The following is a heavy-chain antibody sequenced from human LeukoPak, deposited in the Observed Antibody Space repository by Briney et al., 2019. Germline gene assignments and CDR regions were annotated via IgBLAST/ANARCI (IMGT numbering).Heavy chain of an antibody. Sequence: ASVKVSCKVSGYTLTELSMHWVRQAPGKGLEWMGGFDNEDGETIYAQKFQGRVTMTEDTSTDTAYMELRSLRSEDTAVYYCATGNYYDTSRYYRVYFDYWGQGTLVTVSS. V-gene: IGHV1-24*01. J-gene: IGHJ4*02. CDR2: FDNEDGET. CDR1: GYTLTELS. CDR3: ATGNYYDTSRYYRVYFDY. D-gene: IGHD3-22*01.